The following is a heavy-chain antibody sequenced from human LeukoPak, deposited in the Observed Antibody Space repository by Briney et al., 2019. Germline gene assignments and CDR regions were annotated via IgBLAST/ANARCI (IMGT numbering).Heavy chain of an antibody. CDR3: ARQEVDSSIY. D-gene: IGHD5-12*01. CDR1: GGSISSTSYY. CDR2: IYYSGST. V-gene: IGHV4-39*01. Sequence: SETLSLTCTVSGGSISSTSYYWGWIRQPPGKGLEWVGCIYYSGSTYYNPSLKSRVTISVDTSQNQFSLRLSSVTAADTAVYYCARQEVDSSIYWGQGTLVTVSS. J-gene: IGHJ4*02.